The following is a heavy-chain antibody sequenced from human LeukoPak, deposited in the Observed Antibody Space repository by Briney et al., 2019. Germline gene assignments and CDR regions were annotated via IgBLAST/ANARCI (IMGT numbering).Heavy chain of an antibody. Sequence: GGSLRLTCAASAFTFDNYAMVWVRQAPAKGLEWVSGISWNSGSIGYADSVKGRFTISRDNAKNSLYLQMNSLRAEDTAVYYCARDGGVVIIPLDYWGQGTLVTVSS. J-gene: IGHJ4*02. D-gene: IGHD3-3*01. CDR3: ARDGGVVIIPLDY. V-gene: IGHV3-9*01. CDR2: ISWNSGSI. CDR1: AFTFDNYA.